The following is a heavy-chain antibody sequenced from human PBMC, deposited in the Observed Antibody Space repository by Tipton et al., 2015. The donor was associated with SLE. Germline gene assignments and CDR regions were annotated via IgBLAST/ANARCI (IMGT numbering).Heavy chain of an antibody. J-gene: IGHJ5*02. D-gene: IGHD3-9*01. CDR2: LYGSGSPT. V-gene: IGHV4-4*07. Sequence: TLSLTCTVSGDSVGTNYWNWIRQPAGKGLEWIGRLYGSGSPTHYNPSLEGRVTVSVDTSQNQVSLKLTSVTAAGTAVYYCVRDKWGEYYPSTGYFWSFDPWGQGILVTVSS. CDR1: GDSVGTNY. CDR3: VRDKWGEYYPSTGYFWSFDP.